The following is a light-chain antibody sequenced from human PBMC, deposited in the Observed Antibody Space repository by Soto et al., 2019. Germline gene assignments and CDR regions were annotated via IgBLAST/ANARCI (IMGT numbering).Light chain of an antibody. Sequence: QSALTQPASVSGSLGQSMTISCSGTSSDVGRHNLVSWYPDYPGKAGQLLIYEAFKRTSEVSSRFSGSRSGNTASLTISGLQAEDEADYYCCSHAGGDTYVFGTGTKVTVL. CDR1: SSDVGRHNL. CDR2: EAF. V-gene: IGLV2-23*01. J-gene: IGLJ1*01. CDR3: CSHAGGDTYV.